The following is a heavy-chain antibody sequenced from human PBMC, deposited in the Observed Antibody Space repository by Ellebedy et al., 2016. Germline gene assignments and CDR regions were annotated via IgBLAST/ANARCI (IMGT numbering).Heavy chain of an antibody. D-gene: IGHD1-1*01. CDR2: IWYDGSNK. V-gene: IGHV3-33*01. CDR3: ARDYSANDLDY. CDR1: GFTFSSYG. Sequence: GESLKISXAASGFTFSSYGMHWVRQAPGKGLEWVAVIWYDGSNKYYADSVKGRFTISRDNSKNTLYLQMNSLRAEDTAVYYCARDYSANDLDYWGQGTLVTVSS. J-gene: IGHJ4*02.